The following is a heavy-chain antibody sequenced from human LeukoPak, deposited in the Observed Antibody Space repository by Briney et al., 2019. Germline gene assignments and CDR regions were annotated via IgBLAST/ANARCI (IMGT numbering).Heavy chain of an antibody. J-gene: IGHJ5*02. CDR3: ARDHTCTNGVCHSGWFDP. D-gene: IGHD2-8*01. CDR1: GYTFTGYY. V-gene: IGHV1-2*02. Sequence: ASVKVSCKASGYTFTGYYMHWVRQAPGQGLEWMGWINPNSGGTNYAQKFQGRVTMTRDTSISTAYMELSRLRSDDTAVYYCARDHTCTNGVCHSGWFDPWGQGTLVTVSS. CDR2: INPNSGGT.